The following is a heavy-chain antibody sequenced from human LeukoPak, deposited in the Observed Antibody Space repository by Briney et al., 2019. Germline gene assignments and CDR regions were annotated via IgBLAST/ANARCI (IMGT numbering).Heavy chain of an antibody. Sequence: GASVKVSCKASGYTFTGYYMHWVRQAPGQGLEWMGWINPNSGGTNYAQKFQGRVTMTRDTSISTAYMELSRLRSDDMAVYYCARDRLFRYNRFDPWGQGTLVTVSS. CDR2: INPNSGGT. J-gene: IGHJ5*02. CDR3: ARDRLFRYNRFDP. CDR1: GYTFTGYY. D-gene: IGHD3-16*02. V-gene: IGHV1-2*02.